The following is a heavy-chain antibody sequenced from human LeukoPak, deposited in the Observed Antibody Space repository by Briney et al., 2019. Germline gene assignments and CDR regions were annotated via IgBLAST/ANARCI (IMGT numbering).Heavy chain of an antibody. D-gene: IGHD2-2*01. Sequence: ASVKVSCKASGYTFTGYYMHWVRQAPGQGLEWMGWINPNSGGTNYAQKFQGRVTMTRDTSISTAYMELSRLRSDDTAVYYCARARRYCSSTICYGDLDYWGQGTLVTVSS. CDR1: GYTFTGYY. CDR3: ARARRYCSSTICYGDLDY. V-gene: IGHV1-2*02. CDR2: INPNSGGT. J-gene: IGHJ4*02.